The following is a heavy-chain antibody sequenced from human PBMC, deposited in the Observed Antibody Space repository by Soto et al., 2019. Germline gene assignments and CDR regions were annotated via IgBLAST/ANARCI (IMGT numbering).Heavy chain of an antibody. CDR2: ISSSSSYI. J-gene: IGHJ6*02. V-gene: IGHV3-21*01. CDR1: GFTFSSYS. D-gene: IGHD6-6*01. CDR3: ARDPPPRGIAARHYYYYYGMDV. Sequence: GGSLRLSCAASGFTFSSYSMNWVRQAPGKGLEWVSSISSSSSYIYYADSVKGLFTISRDNAKNSLYLQMNSLRAEDTAVYYCARDPPPRGIAARHYYYYYGMDVWGQGTTVTVSS.